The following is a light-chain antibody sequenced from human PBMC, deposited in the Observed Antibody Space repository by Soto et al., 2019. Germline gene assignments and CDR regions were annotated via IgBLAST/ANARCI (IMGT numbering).Light chain of an antibody. Sequence: DIQMTQSPSTLSASVGDRVTITCRASQSISSWLAWYQRKPGKAPKLLIYDASSLESGVPPRFSGSGSGTEFTLTISSLQPDDFATYYCQQYNSYPLTFGGGTKVDIK. CDR1: QSISSW. CDR2: DAS. J-gene: IGKJ4*01. CDR3: QQYNSYPLT. V-gene: IGKV1-5*01.